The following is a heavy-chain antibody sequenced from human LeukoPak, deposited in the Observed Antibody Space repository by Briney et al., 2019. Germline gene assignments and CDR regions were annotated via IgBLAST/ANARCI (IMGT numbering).Heavy chain of an antibody. Sequence: PGGSLRLSCAASEFTFSSYGMHWVRQAPGKGLEWVAVISYDGSNKYYADSVKGRFTISRDNSKNTLYLQMNSLRAEDTAVYYCAKDLGYCSGGSCYEIDYWGQGTLVTVSS. CDR2: ISYDGSNK. V-gene: IGHV3-30*18. D-gene: IGHD2-15*01. J-gene: IGHJ4*02. CDR3: AKDLGYCSGGSCYEIDY. CDR1: EFTFSSYG.